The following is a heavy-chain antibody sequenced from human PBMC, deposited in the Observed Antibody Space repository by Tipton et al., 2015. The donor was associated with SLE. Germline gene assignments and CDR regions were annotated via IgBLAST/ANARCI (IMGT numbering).Heavy chain of an antibody. CDR2: IYSGGNT. CDR1: GFTFDDYG. V-gene: IGHV3-66*02. J-gene: IGHJ6*03. D-gene: IGHD6-19*01. CDR3: AGPGSRLVYYLDV. Sequence: SLRLSCVASGFTFDDYGMSWVRQAPGKGLEWVSIIYSGGNTYYAESVKGRFTISGDNSKSTVYLQMNSLRVEDTAVYYCAGPGSRLVYYLDVWGKGTTVTVSS.